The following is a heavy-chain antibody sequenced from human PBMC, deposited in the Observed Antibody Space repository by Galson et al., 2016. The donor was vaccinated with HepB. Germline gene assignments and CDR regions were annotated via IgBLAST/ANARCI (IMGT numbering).Heavy chain of an antibody. J-gene: IGHJ4*02. V-gene: IGHV1-69*13. CDR1: GGTLSNSA. Sequence: SVKVSCKASGGTLSNSAVSWVRQAPGQGFEWMGGIIPIFGSANHAQKFQGRVTITADELTSTVFMELTSLRSEDTAVYHCSRGPVAGATISSYFDSWGQGTLVTVSS. CDR3: SRGPVAGATISSYFDS. D-gene: IGHD1-26*01. CDR2: IIPIFGSA.